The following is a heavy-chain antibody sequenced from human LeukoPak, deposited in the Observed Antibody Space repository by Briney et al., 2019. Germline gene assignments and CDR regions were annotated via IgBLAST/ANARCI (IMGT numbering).Heavy chain of an antibody. J-gene: IGHJ4*02. D-gene: IGHD6-19*01. CDR3: ARSLTDYSSGWYFDC. CDR2: LYYTGTT. CDR1: GGSFSGYY. V-gene: IGHV4-34*01. Sequence: SETLSLTCAVYGGSFSGYYWSWIRQPPGKGLEWIGSLYYTGTTYYNPSLKSRVTISVDTSKNQFSLNLTSMTAADTAVYYCARSLTDYSSGWYFDCWGQGTLVTVSS.